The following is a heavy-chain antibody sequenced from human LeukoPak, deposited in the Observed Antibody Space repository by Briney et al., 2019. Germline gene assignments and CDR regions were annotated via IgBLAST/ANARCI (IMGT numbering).Heavy chain of an antibody. Sequence: PSETLSLTCTVSGGSISSYYWSWLRQPPGKGLEWTGYIYYSGSTNYNPSLKSRVTISVDTSKNQFSLKLSSVTAADTAVYYCARHGYCSGGSCYSRDAFDIWGQGTMVTVSS. CDR3: ARHGYCSGGSCYSRDAFDI. J-gene: IGHJ3*02. V-gene: IGHV4-59*08. CDR2: IYYSGST. CDR1: GGSISSYY. D-gene: IGHD2-15*01.